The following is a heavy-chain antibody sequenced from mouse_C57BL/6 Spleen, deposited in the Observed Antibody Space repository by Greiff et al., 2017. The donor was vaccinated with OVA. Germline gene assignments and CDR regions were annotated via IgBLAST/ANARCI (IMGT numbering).Heavy chain of an antibody. CDR2: IYPGDGDT. J-gene: IGHJ3*01. CDR1: GYAFSSYW. D-gene: IGHD2-3*01. CDR3: ARWGDGYPSWFAY. V-gene: IGHV1-80*01. Sequence: QVHVKQSGAELVKPGASVKISCKASGYAFSSYWMNWVKQRPGKGLEWIGQIYPGDGDTNYNGKFKGKATLTADKSSSTAYMQLSSLTSEDSAVYFCARWGDGYPSWFAYWGQGTLVTVSA.